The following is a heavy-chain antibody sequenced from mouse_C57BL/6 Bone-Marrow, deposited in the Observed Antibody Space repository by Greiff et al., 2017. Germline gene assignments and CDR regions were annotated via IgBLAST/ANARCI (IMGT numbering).Heavy chain of an antibody. Sequence: VMLVESGPGLVAPSQSLSITCPVSGFSLTSYAISWVRQPPGKGLEWLGVIWTGGGPNYNSALKSRLSISKDNSKSQVFLKMNSLQPDDTARYYCARNRGYYDWVWFAYWGQGTLVTVSA. CDR3: ARNRGYYDWVWFAY. V-gene: IGHV2-9-1*01. D-gene: IGHD2-3*01. J-gene: IGHJ3*01. CDR1: GFSLTSYA. CDR2: IWTGGGP.